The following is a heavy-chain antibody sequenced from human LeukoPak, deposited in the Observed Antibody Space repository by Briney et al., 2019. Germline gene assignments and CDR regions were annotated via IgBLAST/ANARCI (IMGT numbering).Heavy chain of an antibody. CDR2: INHSGST. CDR1: GGSFSGYY. CDR3: ARHSYCSSTSCRPVGLWFDP. V-gene: IGHV4-34*01. J-gene: IGHJ5*02. D-gene: IGHD2-2*01. Sequence: SETLSLTCAVYGGSFSGYYWSWIRQPPGKGLEWIGEINHSGSTNYNPSLKSRVTISVDTSKNQFSLKLSSVTAADTAVYYCARHSYCSSTSCRPVGLWFDPWGQGTLVTVSS.